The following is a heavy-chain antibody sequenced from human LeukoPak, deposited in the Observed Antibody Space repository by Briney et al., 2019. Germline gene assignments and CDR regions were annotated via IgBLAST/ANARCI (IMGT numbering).Heavy chain of an antibody. CDR2: IWYDGSNK. J-gene: IGHJ4*02. V-gene: IGHV3-33*03. CDR1: GFTFSSYG. CDR3: ASNLGTTGTTGIFY. Sequence: PGGSLRLSCAASGFTFSSYGMHWVRQAPGKGLEWVAVIWYDGSNKYYADSVKGRFTISRDNAKNSLYLQMNSLRAEDTAVYYCASNLGTTGTTGIFYWGQGTLVTVSS. D-gene: IGHD1-1*01.